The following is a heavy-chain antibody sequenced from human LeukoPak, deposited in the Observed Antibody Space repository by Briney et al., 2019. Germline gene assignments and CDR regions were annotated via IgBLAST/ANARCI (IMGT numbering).Heavy chain of an antibody. Sequence: PSETLSLTCTVSGGSISSYYWSWIRQPPGKGLEWIGYIYYSGSTKSNPSLKSRVTISVDTSKNQFSLKLSSVTAADTAVYYCARAQNYYDSSGYYFSGEYYYYMDVWGKGTTVTVSS. J-gene: IGHJ6*03. D-gene: IGHD3-22*01. CDR3: ARAQNYYDSSGYYFSGEYYYYMDV. V-gene: IGHV4-59*01. CDR2: IYYSGST. CDR1: GGSISSYY.